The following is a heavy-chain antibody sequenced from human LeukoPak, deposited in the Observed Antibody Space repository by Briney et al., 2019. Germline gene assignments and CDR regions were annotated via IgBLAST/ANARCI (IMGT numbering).Heavy chain of an antibody. V-gene: IGHV3-23*01. CDR1: GFTFSRYG. D-gene: IGHD1-26*01. J-gene: IGHJ4*02. Sequence: GGSLRLSCAASGFTFSRYGMSWVRQAPGKGLEWVSAISGSGGSTYYADSVKGRFTISRDNSKNTLYLQMNNLRAEDTAIYYCAREGGSYSNYFDYWGQGTLVTVSS. CDR2: ISGSGGST. CDR3: AREGGSYSNYFDY.